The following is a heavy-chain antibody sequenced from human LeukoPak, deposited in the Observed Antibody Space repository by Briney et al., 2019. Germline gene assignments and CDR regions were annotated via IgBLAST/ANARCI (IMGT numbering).Heavy chain of an antibody. V-gene: IGHV3-33*01. Sequence: GGSLRLSCAASGFTFSNYGMHWVRQAPGKGLEWVAVIWHDGSEKYYGDSVKGRFTISRDDSKNTLHLQMNSLRAEDTAVYYCARDLGKGAYWGQGTLVTVSS. CDR2: IWHDGSEK. J-gene: IGHJ4*02. D-gene: IGHD1-26*01. CDR3: ARDLGKGAY. CDR1: GFTFSNYG.